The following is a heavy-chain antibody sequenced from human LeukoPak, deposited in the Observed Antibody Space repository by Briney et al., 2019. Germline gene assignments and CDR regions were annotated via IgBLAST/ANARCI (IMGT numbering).Heavy chain of an antibody. V-gene: IGHV1-18*01. D-gene: IGHD3-16*01. Sequence: GASVKVSCKASGYTFTSSGIIWVRQAPGEGLEWMGWISGYNGETNYVQKFQGRVTMTRDSSTSTAYMELRSLRSDDTAVYYCAREEGGNYYYMDVWGKGTTVTVSS. J-gene: IGHJ6*03. CDR2: ISGYNGET. CDR1: GYTFTSSG. CDR3: AREEGGNYYYMDV.